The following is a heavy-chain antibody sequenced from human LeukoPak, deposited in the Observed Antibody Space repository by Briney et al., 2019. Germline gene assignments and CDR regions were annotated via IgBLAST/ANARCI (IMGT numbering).Heavy chain of an antibody. CDR1: GFTFSIYA. J-gene: IGHJ4*02. CDR3: AVDIVANFDY. D-gene: IGHD5-12*01. CDR2: IGDTS. V-gene: IGHV3-23*01. Sequence: GGSLRLSCAASGFTFSIYAMSWVRQAPGKGLEWVSAIGDTSYYADSVEGRFTISRDNSKNTLYLQMNSLRAEDTAVYYCAVDIVANFDYWGQGTLVTVSS.